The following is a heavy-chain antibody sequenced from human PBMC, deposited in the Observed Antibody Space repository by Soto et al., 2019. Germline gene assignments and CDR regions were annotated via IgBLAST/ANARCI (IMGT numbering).Heavy chain of an antibody. D-gene: IGHD3-10*01. CDR2: IYYSGGT. CDR1: GGSISSGGYY. J-gene: IGHJ4*02. CDR3: ARDYGSGSYNQFDY. Sequence: QVQLQESGPGLVKPSQTLSLTCTVSGGSISSGGYYWSWIRQHPGKGLEWIGNIYYSGGTYYNPSLKSRVTIAVDTPKNQFSLKLSSVTAADTAVYYCARDYGSGSYNQFDYWGQGTLVTVSS. V-gene: IGHV4-31*03.